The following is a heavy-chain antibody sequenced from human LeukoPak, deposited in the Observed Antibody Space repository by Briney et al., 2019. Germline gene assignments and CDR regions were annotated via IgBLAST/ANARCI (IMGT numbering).Heavy chain of an antibody. D-gene: IGHD1-26*01. V-gene: IGHV3-21*01. CDR3: ARGGTTAYYYYYYMDV. J-gene: IGHJ6*03. Sequence: KPGRSLRLSYASSLLTFSRYSLNWVSQAPGKGLEWVSSISSSSSYIYYADSVKGRFTISRDNAKNSLYLQMNSLRAEDTAVYYCARGGTTAYYYYYYMDVWGKGTTVTVSS. CDR2: ISSSSSYI. CDR1: LLTFSRYS.